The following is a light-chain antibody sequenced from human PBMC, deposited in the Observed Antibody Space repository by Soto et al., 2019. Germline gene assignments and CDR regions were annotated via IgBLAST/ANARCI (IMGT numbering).Light chain of an antibody. J-gene: IGLJ2*01. V-gene: IGLV6-57*04. Sequence: NFMLTQPHSVSESPGKTVTISCTRSSGSIASNYVQWYQQRPGSAPTTVIYEDNQRPSVVAVRFSGSIDSSANSASLTISGLKTEDEADYYCQSYDSSNHVVFGGGTKLTVL. CDR3: QSYDSSNHVV. CDR2: EDN. CDR1: SGSIASNY.